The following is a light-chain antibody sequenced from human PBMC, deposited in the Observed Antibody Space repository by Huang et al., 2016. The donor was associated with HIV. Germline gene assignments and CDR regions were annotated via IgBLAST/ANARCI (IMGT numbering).Light chain of an antibody. CDR3: QQYYNVPFT. V-gene: IGKV4-1*01. CDR1: QSIFYSSNNRNY. Sequence: DIVLTQSPASLAVSLGERATIHCKSSQSIFYSSNNRNYLAWYQQKPGQSPKLLIYWASTRESGVTDRVTGSGAGTDFSLSISSLHAEDVALYDCQQYYNVPFTFGQGTKGDIK. J-gene: IGKJ2*01. CDR2: WAS.